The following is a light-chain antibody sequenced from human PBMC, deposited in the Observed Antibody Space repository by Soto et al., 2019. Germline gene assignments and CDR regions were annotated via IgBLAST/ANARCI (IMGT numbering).Light chain of an antibody. V-gene: IGLV2-14*01. CDR2: DVS. Sequence: QSALTQPASVSGSPGQSITFSCTGTSNDIGGYNYVSWYQQHPGKAPKLMIFDVSTRPSGVSYRFSGSKSGNTASLTISGLQAEDEADYYCSSYTSSSTLLFGGGTKLTVL. CDR1: SNDIGGYNY. CDR3: SSYTSSSTLL. J-gene: IGLJ2*01.